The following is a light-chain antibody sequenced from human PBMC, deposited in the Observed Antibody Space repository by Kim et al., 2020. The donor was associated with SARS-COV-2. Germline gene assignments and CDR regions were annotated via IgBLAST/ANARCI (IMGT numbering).Light chain of an antibody. CDR1: SSGVGGYNY. CDR2: DVS. Sequence: GQSGTISCTGTSSGVGGYNYVSWYQQHPGKAPKLMIYDVSRRPSGVPDRFSGSKSGNTASLTISGLQAEDEADYYCCSYAGSYTFVFGTGTKVTVL. V-gene: IGLV2-11*01. CDR3: CSYAGSYTFV. J-gene: IGLJ1*01.